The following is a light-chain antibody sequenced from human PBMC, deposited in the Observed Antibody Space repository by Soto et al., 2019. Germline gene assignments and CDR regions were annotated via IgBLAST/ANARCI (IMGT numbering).Light chain of an antibody. Sequence: DIQMTQSPSTLSASVGDRVTITCRASQSISSWLAWYQQKPGKAPKFLIFKASSLESGLTSRFSGSGSGTEFTLTSSSLQHDDFARYYCQQYNTWTITFGGGTKVVIK. V-gene: IGKV1-5*03. CDR2: KAS. CDR3: QQYNTWTIT. J-gene: IGKJ4*01. CDR1: QSISSW.